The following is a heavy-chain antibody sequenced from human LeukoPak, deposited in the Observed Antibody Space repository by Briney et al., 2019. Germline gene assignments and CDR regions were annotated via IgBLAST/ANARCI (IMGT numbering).Heavy chain of an antibody. Sequence: GGSLRLSCAASGFTFSSYAMSWVRQAPGKGLEGVSAISGSGGSTYYADSVKGRFTISRDNSKNTLYLQMNSLRAEDTAVYYCAKAPLLWFGEPYFDYWGQGTLVTVSS. V-gene: IGHV3-23*01. J-gene: IGHJ4*02. CDR2: ISGSGGST. CDR1: GFTFSSYA. D-gene: IGHD3-10*01. CDR3: AKAPLLWFGEPYFDY.